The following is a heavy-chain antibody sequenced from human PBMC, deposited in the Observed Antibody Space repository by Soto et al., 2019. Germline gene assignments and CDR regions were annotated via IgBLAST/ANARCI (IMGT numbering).Heavy chain of an antibody. CDR1: GFTFSSYG. D-gene: IGHD6-19*01. CDR3: ARPSAVADYYYYGMDV. J-gene: IGHJ6*02. Sequence: QVQLVESGGGVVQPGRSLRLSCAASGFTFSSYGMHWVRQAPGKGLEWVAVISYDGSNKYYADSVKGRFTISRDSSKNTLYMQMNSLRAEDTAVDYCARPSAVADYYYYGMDVWGQGTTVTVSS. V-gene: IGHV3-30*03. CDR2: ISYDGSNK.